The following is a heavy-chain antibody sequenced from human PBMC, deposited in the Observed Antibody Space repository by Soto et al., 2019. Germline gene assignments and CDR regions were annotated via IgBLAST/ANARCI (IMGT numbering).Heavy chain of an antibody. CDR3: ARRPREDYDSSGYYFDY. Sequence: SETLSLTCTVSGGSISSYYWSWIRQPPGKGLEWIGYIYYSGSTNYNPSLKSRVTISVDTSKNQFSLKLSSVTAADTAVYYCARRPREDYDSSGYYFDYWGQGTLVTVSS. V-gene: IGHV4-59*01. D-gene: IGHD3-22*01. J-gene: IGHJ4*02. CDR2: IYYSGST. CDR1: GGSISSYY.